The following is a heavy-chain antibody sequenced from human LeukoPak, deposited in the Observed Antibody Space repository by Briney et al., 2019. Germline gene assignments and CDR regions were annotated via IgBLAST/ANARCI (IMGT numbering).Heavy chain of an antibody. CDR3: AKAGGNSGGPFFDY. CDR2: IYPGDSDT. D-gene: IGHD4-23*01. CDR1: GYTFTTYW. J-gene: IGHJ4*02. Sequence: AGESLKISCKGFGYTFTTYWIGWVRQMASKGLEWMGIIYPGDSDTRYSPSFQGQVTISADKSIGTAYLQWSSLKASDTAMYYCAKAGGNSGGPFFDYWGQGTLVTVSS. V-gene: IGHV5-51*01.